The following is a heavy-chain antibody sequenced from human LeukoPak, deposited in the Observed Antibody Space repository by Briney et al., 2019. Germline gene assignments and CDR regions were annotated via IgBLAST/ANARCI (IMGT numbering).Heavy chain of an antibody. V-gene: IGHV3-23*01. J-gene: IGHJ5*02. CDR3: TRPSADSSSNWFDP. CDR2: ISGSGDST. CDR1: GFTFSNYA. Sequence: GGSLRLSCAASGFTFSNYAMRWVRQAPGKGLEWVSGISGSGDSTYYADSVKGRFTISRDNSKNTLYLQMNSLKIEDTAVYYCTRPSADSSSNWFDPWGQGTLVTVSS. D-gene: IGHD3-22*01.